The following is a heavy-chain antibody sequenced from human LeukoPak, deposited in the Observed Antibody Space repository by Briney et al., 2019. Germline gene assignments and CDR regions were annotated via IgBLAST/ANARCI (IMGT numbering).Heavy chain of an antibody. J-gene: IGHJ6*02. CDR1: GGSISSGGSY. Sequence: SETLSLTCTVSGGSISSGGSYWSWIRQHPGKGLEWIGYIYYSGSTYYNPSLKSRVTISVDTSKNQFSLKLSSVTAADTAVYYCARWSSQNDGPTYGMDVWGQGTTVTVSS. CDR3: ARWSSQNDGPTYGMDV. CDR2: IYYSGST. D-gene: IGHD1-1*01. V-gene: IGHV4-31*03.